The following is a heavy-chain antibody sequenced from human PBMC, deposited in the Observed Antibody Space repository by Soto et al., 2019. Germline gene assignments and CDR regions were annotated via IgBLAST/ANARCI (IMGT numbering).Heavy chain of an antibody. V-gene: IGHV3-23*01. Sequence: GGSLRLSCAASGFTFSSYAMSWVRQAPGKGLEWVSAISGSGGSTYYADSVKGRFTISRDNSKNTLYLQMNSLRAEGTAVYYCAKDQGYCSSTSCYQLSDYWGQGTLVTVSS. J-gene: IGHJ4*02. CDR1: GFTFSSYA. CDR3: AKDQGYCSSTSCYQLSDY. D-gene: IGHD2-2*01. CDR2: ISGSGGST.